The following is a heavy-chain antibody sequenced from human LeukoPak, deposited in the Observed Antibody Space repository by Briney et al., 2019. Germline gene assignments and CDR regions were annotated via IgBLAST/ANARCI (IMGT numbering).Heavy chain of an antibody. CDR1: GFTFSSYA. V-gene: IGHV3-30*04. Sequence: GGSLRLSCAASGFTFSSYAMHWVRQAPGKGLEWVAVISYDGSNKYYADSVKGRFTISRDNSKNTLYLQMNSLRAEDTAVYYCARYNDRRSGYYYSTHPLIPQEAWGFDYWGQGTLVTVSS. D-gene: IGHD3-22*01. CDR3: ARYNDRRSGYYYSTHPLIPQEAWGFDY. J-gene: IGHJ4*02. CDR2: ISYDGSNK.